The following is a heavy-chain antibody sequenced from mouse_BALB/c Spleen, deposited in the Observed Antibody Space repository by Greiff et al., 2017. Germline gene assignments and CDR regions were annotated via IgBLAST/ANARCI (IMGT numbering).Heavy chain of an antibody. CDR2: IYWDDDK. J-gene: IGHJ1*01. D-gene: IGHD2-1*01. CDR1: GFSLSTSGMG. Sequence: QVTLKESGPGILQPSQTLSLTCSFSGFSLSTSGMGVSWIRQPSGKGLEWLAHIYWDDDKRYNPSLKSRLTISKDTSRNQVFLKITSVDTADTATYYCARRAPYGNHPHWYFDVWGAGTTVTVSS. CDR3: ARRAPYGNHPHWYFDV. V-gene: IGHV8-12*01.